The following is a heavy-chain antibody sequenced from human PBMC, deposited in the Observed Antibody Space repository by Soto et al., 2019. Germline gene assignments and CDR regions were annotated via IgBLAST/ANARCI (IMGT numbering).Heavy chain of an antibody. CDR2: IYYSGST. V-gene: IGHV4-31*03. D-gene: IGHD3-3*01. J-gene: IGHJ4*02. CDR3: ARDESGYHPIDY. Sequence: SETLSLTCTVSGGSISSGGYYWSWIRQHPGKGLEWIGYIYYSGSTYYNPSLKSRVTISVDTSKNQFSLKLSSVTAADTAVYYWARDESGYHPIDYWGQGTLVTVSS. CDR1: GGSISSGGYY.